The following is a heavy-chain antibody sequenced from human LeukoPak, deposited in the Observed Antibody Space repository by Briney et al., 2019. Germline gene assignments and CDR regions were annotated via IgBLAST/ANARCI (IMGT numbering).Heavy chain of an antibody. D-gene: IGHD1-26*01. CDR1: GGSFSGYY. V-gene: IGHV4-31*11. CDR3: ARMKRELALYYFDY. J-gene: IGHJ4*02. CDR2: IYYSGST. Sequence: SETLSLTCAVYGGSFSGYYWSWIRQHPGKGLEWIGYIYYSGSTYYNPSLKSRVTISVDTSKNQFSLKLSSVTAADTAVYYCARMKRELALYYFDYWGQGTLVTVSS.